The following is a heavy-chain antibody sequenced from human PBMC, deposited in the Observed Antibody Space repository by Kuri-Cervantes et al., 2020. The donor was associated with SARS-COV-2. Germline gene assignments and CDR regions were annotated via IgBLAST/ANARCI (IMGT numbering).Heavy chain of an antibody. CDR2: IYTSGST. CDR3: ARDRWELHDY. J-gene: IGHJ4*02. Sequence: LRLSCTVSGGSISSGSYYWSWIRQPAGKGLEWIGRIYTSGSTNYNPSLKSRVTISVDTSKNQFSLKLSPVTAADTAVYYCARDRWELHDYWGQGTLVTVSS. V-gene: IGHV4-61*02. CDR1: GGSISSGSYY. D-gene: IGHD1-26*01.